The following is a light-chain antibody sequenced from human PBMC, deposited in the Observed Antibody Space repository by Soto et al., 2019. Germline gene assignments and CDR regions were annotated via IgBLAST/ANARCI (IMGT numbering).Light chain of an antibody. Sequence: AIQLTQSPSSLSASVGDRVTITCRASQGISSALAWYQQKPGKAPKLLIYDASSLESGVPSRFSGSGSGTDFTLTISSLQPEDFATYYCQQLNTYLPLTFGGGTKVDIK. V-gene: IGKV1-13*02. CDR3: QQLNTYLPLT. CDR2: DAS. CDR1: QGISSA. J-gene: IGKJ4*01.